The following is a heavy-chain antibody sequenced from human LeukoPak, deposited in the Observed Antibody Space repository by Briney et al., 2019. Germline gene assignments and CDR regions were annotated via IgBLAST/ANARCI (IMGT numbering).Heavy chain of an antibody. V-gene: IGHV3-66*01. Sequence: GGSLRLSCAASGFTFSDHYMDWVRQAPGKGLEWVSVIYSGGSTYYADSVKGRFTISRDNSKNSLYLQMNSLRAEDTAVYYCARDYVWGSYRYVDYWGQGTLVTVSS. CDR3: ARDYVWGSYRYVDY. D-gene: IGHD3-16*02. J-gene: IGHJ4*02. CDR2: IYSGGST. CDR1: GFTFSDHY.